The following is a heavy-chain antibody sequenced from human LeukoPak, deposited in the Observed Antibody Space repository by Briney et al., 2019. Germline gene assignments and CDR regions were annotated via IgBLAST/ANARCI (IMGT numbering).Heavy chain of an antibody. J-gene: IGHJ5*02. Sequence: SETLSLTCAAHGGSFSGYYWSWIRQPPGKGLEWIGEINHSGSTNYNPSLKSRVTISVDTSKNQFSLKLSSVTAADTAVYYCARGKDIVVVVPKNWFDPWGQGTLVTVSS. CDR2: INHSGST. V-gene: IGHV4-34*01. CDR3: ARGKDIVVVVPKNWFDP. D-gene: IGHD2-15*01. CDR1: GGSFSGYY.